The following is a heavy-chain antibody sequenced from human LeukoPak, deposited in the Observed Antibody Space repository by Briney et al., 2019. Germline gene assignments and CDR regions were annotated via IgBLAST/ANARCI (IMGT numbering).Heavy chain of an antibody. CDR3: ARVDYDSSGYSHRDYFDY. CDR2: INPNSGGT. CDR1: GYTFTGYY. V-gene: IGHV1-2*02. Sequence: GASVKVSCKASGYTFTGYYMHWVRQAPGQGLEWMGWINPNSGGTNYAQKFQGRVTMTRDTSISTAYMELSRLRSDDTAVYYCARVDYDSSGYSHRDYFDYWGRGTLVTASS. J-gene: IGHJ4*02. D-gene: IGHD3-22*01.